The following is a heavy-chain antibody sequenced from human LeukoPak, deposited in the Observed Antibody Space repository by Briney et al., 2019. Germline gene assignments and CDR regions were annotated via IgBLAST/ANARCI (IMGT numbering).Heavy chain of an antibody. D-gene: IGHD3-22*01. J-gene: IGHJ4*02. Sequence: PGGSLRLSCAASGFTFSSYEMNWVRQAPGKGLEWVSYISSSGSTIYYADSVKGRFTIFRDNAKNSLYLQMSSLRAEDTAVYYCARDYYDSSGYYYLDYWGQGTLVTVSS. CDR3: ARDYYDSSGYYYLDY. V-gene: IGHV3-48*03. CDR1: GFTFSSYE. CDR2: ISSSGSTI.